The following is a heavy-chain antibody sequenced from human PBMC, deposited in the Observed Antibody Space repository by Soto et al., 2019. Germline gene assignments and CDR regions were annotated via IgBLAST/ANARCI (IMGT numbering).Heavy chain of an antibody. CDR2: INHSGST. CDR1: GGSFSGYY. CDR3: ARAEGRYYYDSSGYRYFRY. D-gene: IGHD3-22*01. J-gene: IGHJ4*02. Sequence: QVQLQQWGAGLLKPSETLSLTCAVYGGSFSGYYWSWIRQPPGKGLEWIGEINHSGSTNYNPSLKRRVTISVDTSKNQFSLKLSSVTAADTAVYYCARAEGRYYYDSSGYRYFRYWGQGTLVTVSS. V-gene: IGHV4-34*01.